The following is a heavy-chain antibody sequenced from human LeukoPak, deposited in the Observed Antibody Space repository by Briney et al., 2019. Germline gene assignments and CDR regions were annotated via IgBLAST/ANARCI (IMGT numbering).Heavy chain of an antibody. CDR1: GFTFSSYS. Sequence: GGSLRLSCAASGFTFSSYSMNWVRQAPGKGLEWVSSISSSSSYIYYADSVKGRFTISIDNAKDSLYLQMNSLRAEDTAVYYCARGGDFWSGYYFFDYWGQGTLVTVSS. CDR3: ARGGDFWSGYYFFDY. J-gene: IGHJ4*02. CDR2: ISSSSSYI. D-gene: IGHD3-3*01. V-gene: IGHV3-21*01.